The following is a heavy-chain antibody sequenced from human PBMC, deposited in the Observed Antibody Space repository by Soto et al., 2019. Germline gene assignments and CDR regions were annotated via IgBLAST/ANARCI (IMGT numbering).Heavy chain of an antibody. CDR1: GGTFSSYA. J-gene: IGHJ6*02. D-gene: IGHD2-15*01. Sequence: ASVKVSCKASGGTFSSYAISWVRQAPGPGLEWMGGIIPIFGTANYAQKFQGRVTITADEATSTAYMELSSLRSEDTAVYYCARAPICSGGSCYSVGMDVWGQGTTVTVSS. CDR2: IIPIFGTA. CDR3: ARAPICSGGSCYSVGMDV. V-gene: IGHV1-69*13.